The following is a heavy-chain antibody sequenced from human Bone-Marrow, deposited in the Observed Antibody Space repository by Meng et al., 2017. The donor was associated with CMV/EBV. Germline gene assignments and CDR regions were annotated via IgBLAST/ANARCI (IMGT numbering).Heavy chain of an antibody. CDR3: ARGNYYYYYGMYV. CDR1: GFTFSSYA. CDR2: ISYDGSNK. J-gene: IGHJ6*02. V-gene: IGHV3-30*04. Sequence: GESLKISCAASGFTFSSYAMHWVRQAPGKGLEWVAVISYDGSNKYYADSVKGRFTISRDNSKNTLYLQMNSLRAEDTAVYYCARGNYYYYYGMYVWGQGTTVTVSS. D-gene: IGHD3-10*01.